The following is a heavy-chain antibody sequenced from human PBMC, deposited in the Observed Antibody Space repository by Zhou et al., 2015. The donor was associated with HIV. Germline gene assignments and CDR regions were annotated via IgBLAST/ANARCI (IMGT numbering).Heavy chain of an antibody. D-gene: IGHD1-1*01. J-gene: IGHJ4*02. CDR3: AGHFLSDTRIRSRPWT. CDR2: NIPNFGVS. Sequence: QVQLVQSGAEVKKPGSSVRISCKASGGTFSNYAISWVRQAPGHGLEWVGRNIPNFGVSNYAQKFQGRVTITADKSTGTAYMELSSLRSDDTAVYYCAGHFLSDTRIRSRPWTWAQGTLVTVSS. CDR1: GGTFSNYA. V-gene: IGHV1-69*09.